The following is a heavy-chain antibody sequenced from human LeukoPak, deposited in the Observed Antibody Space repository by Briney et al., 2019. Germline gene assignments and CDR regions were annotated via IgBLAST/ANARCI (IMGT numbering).Heavy chain of an antibody. CDR3: ASSPIAEYFQH. CDR2: ISSSGSTI. V-gene: IGHV3-48*03. CDR1: GFTFSSYE. J-gene: IGHJ1*01. Sequence: GGSLRLSCAASGFTFSSYEMSWVRQAPGKGLEWVSYISSSGSTIYYADSVKGRFTISRDNAKNSLYLQMNSLRAEDTAVYYCASSPIAEYFQHWGQGTLVTVSS.